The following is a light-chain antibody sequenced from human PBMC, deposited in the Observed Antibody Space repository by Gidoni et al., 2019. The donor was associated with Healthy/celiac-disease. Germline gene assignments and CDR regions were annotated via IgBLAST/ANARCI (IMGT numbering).Light chain of an antibody. CDR1: SSNIGSNY. CDR2: RNN. Sequence: QSVLTQPPSASGPPGRRVTISFSGSSSNIGSNYVYWYQQLPGTAPKLLIYRNNQRPSGVPDRFSGSKSGTSASLAISGLRSEDEADYYCAAWDDSLSGQVFGGGTKLTVL. V-gene: IGLV1-47*01. CDR3: AAWDDSLSGQV. J-gene: IGLJ3*02.